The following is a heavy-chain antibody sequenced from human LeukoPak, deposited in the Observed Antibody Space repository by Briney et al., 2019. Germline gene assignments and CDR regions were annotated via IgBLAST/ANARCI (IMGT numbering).Heavy chain of an antibody. J-gene: IGHJ6*03. CDR2: IYYSGST. CDR3: ARAPPTDDYYYYMDV. Sequence: PSETLSLTCTVSGGSISSYYWSWIRQPPGKGLEWIGYIYYSGSTNYNPSLKSRVTISVDTSKNQFSLKLSSVTAADTAVYYCARAPPTDDYYYYMDVWGKGTTVTISS. V-gene: IGHV4-59*01. CDR1: GGSISSYY. D-gene: IGHD3-16*01.